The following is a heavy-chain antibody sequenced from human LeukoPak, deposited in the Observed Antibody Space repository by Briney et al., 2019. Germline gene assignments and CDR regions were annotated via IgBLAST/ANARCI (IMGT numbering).Heavy chain of an antibody. D-gene: IGHD3-10*01. CDR1: GYIFISYG. CDR2: ISGYSGNT. J-gene: IGHJ4*02. V-gene: IGHV1-18*01. CDR3: ARDYYGSARNFDY. Sequence: ASVKVSCTASGYIFISYGISWVRQAPGQGLEWMGWISGYSGNTNYAQKLQGRVTMATDTSTSTAYMELRSLRSDDTAVYYCARDYYGSARNFDYWGQGTLVTVSS.